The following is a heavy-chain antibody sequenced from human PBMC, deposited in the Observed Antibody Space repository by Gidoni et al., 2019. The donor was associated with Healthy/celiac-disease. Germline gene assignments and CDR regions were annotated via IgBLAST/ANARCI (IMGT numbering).Heavy chain of an antibody. V-gene: IGHV3-21*01. CDR1: GFPFSSYS. D-gene: IGHD4-17*01. Sequence: EVQLVESGGGLVKPVGSLRLSCAASGFPFSSYSMNWVRQAPGKGLEWVSSISSSSSYIYYADSVKGRFTISRDNAKNSLYLQMNSLRAEDTAVYYCARSNGDYAPFDYWGQGTLVTVSS. J-gene: IGHJ4*02. CDR3: ARSNGDYAPFDY. CDR2: ISSSSSYI.